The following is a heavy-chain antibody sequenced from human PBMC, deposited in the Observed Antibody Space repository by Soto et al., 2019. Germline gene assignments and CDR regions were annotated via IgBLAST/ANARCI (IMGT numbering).Heavy chain of an antibody. J-gene: IGHJ5*02. Sequence: GASVKVSCKASGYTFTGYYMHWVRQAPGQGLERMGWINPNSGGTNYAQKFQGRVTMTRDTSISTAYMELSRLRSDDTAVYYCARDLAVVANYKNWFDPWGQGTLVTVSS. D-gene: IGHD2-15*01. CDR2: INPNSGGT. V-gene: IGHV1-2*02. CDR3: ARDLAVVANYKNWFDP. CDR1: GYTFTGYY.